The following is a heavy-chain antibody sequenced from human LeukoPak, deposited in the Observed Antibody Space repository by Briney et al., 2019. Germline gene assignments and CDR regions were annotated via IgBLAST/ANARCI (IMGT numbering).Heavy chain of an antibody. CDR3: ARGGSGAMTAFDI. CDR2: IYYSGST. V-gene: IGHV4-39*07. J-gene: IGHJ3*02. D-gene: IGHD1-26*01. Sequence: SETLSLTCTVSGGSISSSSYYWGWIRQPPGKGLEWIGSIYYSGSTYYNPSLKSRVTISVDTSKNQFSLKLSSVTAADTAVYYCARGGSGAMTAFDIWGQGTMVTVSS. CDR1: GGSISSSSYY.